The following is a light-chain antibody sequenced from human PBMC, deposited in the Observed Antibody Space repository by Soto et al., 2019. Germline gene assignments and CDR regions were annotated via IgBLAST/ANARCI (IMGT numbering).Light chain of an antibody. CDR1: QSVSSY. Sequence: EIVLTQSPATLSLSPGERATLSCRASQSVSSYLAWYQQKPGQAPRLLIYDASNRATGIPARFSGSGSGTDFNLNISSLEPEDFAIYYCQQRSNWPPVTFGGGTKVEIK. CDR3: QQRSNWPPVT. J-gene: IGKJ4*01. V-gene: IGKV3-11*01. CDR2: DAS.